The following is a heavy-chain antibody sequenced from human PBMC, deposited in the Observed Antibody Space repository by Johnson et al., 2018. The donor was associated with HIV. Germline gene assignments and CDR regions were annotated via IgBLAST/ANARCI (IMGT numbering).Heavy chain of an antibody. CDR1: GFTFSSYG. CDR3: ARGSGGGLAMVNGAFDI. V-gene: IGHV3-30*03. D-gene: IGHD5-18*01. J-gene: IGHJ3*02. Sequence: QLVESGGGVVQPGRSLRLSCAASGFTFSSYGMHWVRQAPGKGLEWVAVISYDGSNKYYADSVKGRFTISRDNSKNTLYLQMNSLRAGDTAVYYCARGSGGGLAMVNGAFDIWGQGTMVTVSS. CDR2: ISYDGSNK.